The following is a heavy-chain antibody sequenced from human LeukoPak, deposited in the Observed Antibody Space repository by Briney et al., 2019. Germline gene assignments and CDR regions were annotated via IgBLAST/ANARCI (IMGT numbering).Heavy chain of an antibody. Sequence: QSGGSLRLSCAASGFTFSSYEMNWVRQAPGKRPEWISYISMGGNTMYYADSVKGRFTISRDNAKNSLYLQMNSLRAEDTAVYYCAKIGDSGSYYAGYDAFDIWGQGTMVTVSS. CDR1: GFTFSSYE. J-gene: IGHJ3*02. D-gene: IGHD1-26*01. V-gene: IGHV3-48*03. CDR2: ISMGGNTM. CDR3: AKIGDSGSYYAGYDAFDI.